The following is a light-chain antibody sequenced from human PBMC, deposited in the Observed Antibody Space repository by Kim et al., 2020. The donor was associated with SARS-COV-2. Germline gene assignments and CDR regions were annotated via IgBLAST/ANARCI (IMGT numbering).Light chain of an antibody. CDR1: QDISSA. J-gene: IGKJ1*01. Sequence: ASGEDRVTITCRARQDISSALAWHQQRPGKVPNLLIYAASTLQSGVPSRFSGSGSAKEFTLTISSLQPEDVATYYCQKYDSAPWTFGPGTKVDIK. CDR2: AAS. CDR3: QKYDSAPWT. V-gene: IGKV1-27*01.